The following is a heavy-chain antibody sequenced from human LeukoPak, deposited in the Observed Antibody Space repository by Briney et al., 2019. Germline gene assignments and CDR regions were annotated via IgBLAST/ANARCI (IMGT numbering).Heavy chain of an antibody. J-gene: IGHJ6*03. CDR2: ISSRSTYI. CDR3: ARYTSGWNGGTLGYYMDV. Sequence: GALRLSCAASGFTFSTYSMSWVRQAPGKGPEWVSVISSRSTYIYYADSVKGRFTISRDNAKDSLCLQMNSLRAEDTAVYYCARYTSGWNGGTLGYYMDVWGEGTTVTVSS. CDR1: GFTFSTYS. D-gene: IGHD6-19*01. V-gene: IGHV3-21*01.